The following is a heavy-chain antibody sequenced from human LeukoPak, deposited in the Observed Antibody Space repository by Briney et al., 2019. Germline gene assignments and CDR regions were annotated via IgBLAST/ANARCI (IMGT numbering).Heavy chain of an antibody. CDR3: AREDYYGDPNWFDP. CDR2: IYTSGST. Sequence: SETLSLTCTVSGGSISSGSYYWSWIRQPAGKGLEWIGRIYTSGSTNYNPSLKSRVTMSVDTSKNQFSLKLSSVTAADTAVYYCAREDYYGDPNWFDPWGQGTLVTVSS. V-gene: IGHV4-61*02. D-gene: IGHD4-17*01. CDR1: GGSISSGSYY. J-gene: IGHJ5*02.